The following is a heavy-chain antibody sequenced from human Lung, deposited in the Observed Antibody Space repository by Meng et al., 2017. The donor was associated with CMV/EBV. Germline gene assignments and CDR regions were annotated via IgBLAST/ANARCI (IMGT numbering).Heavy chain of an antibody. CDR3: ARVGERAMVYYFDY. V-gene: IGHV1-2*02. D-gene: IGHD5-18*01. CDR2: INPNSGGT. CDR1: GHTFTGYY. J-gene: IGHJ4*02. Sequence: ASXXVSXKASGHTFTGYYMHWVRQAPGQGLEWMGWINPNSGGTNYAQKFQGRVTMTRDTSISIAYMELSRLRSDDTAVYYCARVGERAMVYYFDYWGQGTLVTVSS.